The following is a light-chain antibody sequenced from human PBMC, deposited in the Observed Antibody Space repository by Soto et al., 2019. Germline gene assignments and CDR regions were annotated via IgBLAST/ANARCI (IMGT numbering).Light chain of an antibody. CDR2: GAS. J-gene: IGKJ2*01. Sequence: ENVLTQSPGTLSLSPGERATLSCRASQSVDSNFLAWYQQKPGQAPRLLIYGASTRAAGVPDRFSGSGSGTDFTLTITRLEPEDFAVYYCQQYGRSPLMYTFGQGTNLGVK. CDR3: QQYGRSPLMYT. V-gene: IGKV3-20*01. CDR1: QSVDSNF.